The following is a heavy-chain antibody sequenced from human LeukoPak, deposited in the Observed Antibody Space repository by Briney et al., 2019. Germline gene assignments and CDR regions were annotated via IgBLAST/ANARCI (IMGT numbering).Heavy chain of an antibody. CDR3: ARGKDGEQYNTFDI. CDR1: GGSISSGGYY. D-gene: IGHD5-24*01. J-gene: IGHJ3*02. V-gene: IGHV4-31*03. Sequence: NTSQTLSLTCTVSGGSISSGGYYWSWIRQHPGKGLEWIGYIYYSGSTYYNPSLKSRVTISVDTSKNQFSLKLNSVTAADTALYYCARGKDGEQYNTFDIWGQGTMVTVSS. CDR2: IYYSGST.